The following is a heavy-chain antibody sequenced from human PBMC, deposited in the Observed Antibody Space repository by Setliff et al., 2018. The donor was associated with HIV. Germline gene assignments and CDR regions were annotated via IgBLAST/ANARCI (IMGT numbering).Heavy chain of an antibody. D-gene: IGHD2-21*02. Sequence: ASVKVSCKASGYSFASYDITWVRQAPGQGLEWMGWISPYNGNTNYAQKLQGRVTMTTDTSTSTAYMELRSLRSDDTAVYYCARAGVSCGTDCYSQDFNYYYYMDVWGKGTTVTVS. CDR3: ARAGVSCGTDCYSQDFNYYYYMDV. J-gene: IGHJ6*03. CDR2: ISPYNGNT. V-gene: IGHV1-18*01. CDR1: GYSFASYD.